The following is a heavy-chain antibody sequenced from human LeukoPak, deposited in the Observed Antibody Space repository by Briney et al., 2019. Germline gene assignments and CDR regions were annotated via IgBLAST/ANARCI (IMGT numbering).Heavy chain of an antibody. CDR1: GFTFSSYA. CDR2: ISYDGSNK. CDR3: ARVGAS. V-gene: IGHV3-30*04. Sequence: GGSLRLSCAASGFTFSSYAMYWVRQSPGKGLEWVAVISYDGSNKYYADSVKGRFTISRDNSKNTLYLQMNSLRAEDTAVYYCARVGASWGQGTMVTVSS. J-gene: IGHJ3*01.